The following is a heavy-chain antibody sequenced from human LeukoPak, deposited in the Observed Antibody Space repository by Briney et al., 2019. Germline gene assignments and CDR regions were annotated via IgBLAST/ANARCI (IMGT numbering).Heavy chain of an antibody. Sequence: ASVKVSCKASGGTFSSYAISWVRQAPGQGLEWMGGIIPIFGTANYAQKFQGRVTITTDESTSTAYMELSSLRSDDTAVYYCARLVGYSSGWPFDYWGQGTLVTVSS. V-gene: IGHV1-69*05. D-gene: IGHD6-19*01. J-gene: IGHJ4*02. CDR1: GGTFSSYA. CDR3: ARLVGYSSGWPFDY. CDR2: IIPIFGTA.